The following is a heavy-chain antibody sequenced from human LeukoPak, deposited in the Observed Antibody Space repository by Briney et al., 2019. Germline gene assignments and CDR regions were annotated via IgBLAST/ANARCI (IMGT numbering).Heavy chain of an antibody. D-gene: IGHD3/OR15-3a*01. V-gene: IGHV4-59*01. CDR1: GGSISSYY. CDR2: IYDSGST. Sequence: GSLRLSCTASGGSISSYYGSWMRQPPGKGLEWSGYIYDSGSTNYNPSLKSRVTISVDTSKNQFSLKLSCVTAADTAVYYCARSHSVWTSFDYWGQGTLVTVSS. CDR3: ARSHSVWTSFDY. J-gene: IGHJ4*02.